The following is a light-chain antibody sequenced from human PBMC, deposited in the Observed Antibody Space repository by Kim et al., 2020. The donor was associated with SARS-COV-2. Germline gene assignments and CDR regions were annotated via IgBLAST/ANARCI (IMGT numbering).Light chain of an antibody. Sequence: TLSASVGDRVTIPCRASQSTSTRLAWYQQKPGKAPKLLIYKASTLESGVPSRFSGSGSGTEFTLTISSLQPDDFATYYCQQYNSFTFGQGTKLEI. CDR3: QQYNSFT. CDR2: KAS. V-gene: IGKV1-5*03. CDR1: QSTSTR. J-gene: IGKJ2*01.